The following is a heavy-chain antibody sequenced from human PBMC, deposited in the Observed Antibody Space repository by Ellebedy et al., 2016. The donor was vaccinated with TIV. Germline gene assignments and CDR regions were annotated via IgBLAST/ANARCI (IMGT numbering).Heavy chain of an antibody. Sequence: MPSETLSLTCTVSGVSVNSANYYWTWIRQPPGKGLEWIGYFYSSGSTDYKPSLKSRVAISVDTSKNQFSLKLSSVTAADSAVYYCGSQGYWGQGTLVTVSS. V-gene: IGHV4-61*01. CDR3: GSQGY. D-gene: IGHD2-15*01. CDR1: GVSVNSANYY. CDR2: FYSSGST. J-gene: IGHJ4*02.